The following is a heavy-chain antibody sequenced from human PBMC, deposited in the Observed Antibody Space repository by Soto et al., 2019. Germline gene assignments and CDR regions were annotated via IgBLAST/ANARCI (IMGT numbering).Heavy chain of an antibody. CDR3: ARGVAGSGFDL. D-gene: IGHD6-19*01. Sequence: SQTLSLTCAIPGDSVSSNTASWNLIRSSPSRGLGWLGRTYYRSNWRHDYAVSVKSRITVNPDTSKNHFSLQLNSVTPDDTAVYYCARGVAGSGFDLWGQGTLVTVPS. J-gene: IGHJ4*02. V-gene: IGHV6-1*01. CDR2: TYYRSNWRH. CDR1: GDSVSSNTAS.